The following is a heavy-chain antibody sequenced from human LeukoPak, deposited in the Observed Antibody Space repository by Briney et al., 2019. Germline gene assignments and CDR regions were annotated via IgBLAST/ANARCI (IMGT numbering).Heavy chain of an antibody. J-gene: IGHJ3*02. Sequence: ASVKLSCKASGYTFTSYGISWVRQAPGQGLEWMGWISAYNGNTNYAQKLQGRVTMTTDTSTSTAYMELRSLRSDDTAVYYCARVRGIIGSGYLSGDAFDIWGQGTMVTVSS. CDR2: ISAYNGNT. V-gene: IGHV1-18*01. CDR3: ARVRGIIGSGYLSGDAFDI. CDR1: GYTFTSYG. D-gene: IGHD3-22*01.